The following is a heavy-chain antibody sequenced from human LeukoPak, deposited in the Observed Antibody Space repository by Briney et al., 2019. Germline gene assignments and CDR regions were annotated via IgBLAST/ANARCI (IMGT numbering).Heavy chain of an antibody. CDR2: ISADGTTT. V-gene: IGHV3-74*01. CDR3: ARGLAGAYRIMDV. J-gene: IGHJ6*02. Sequence: GGFLRLSCVASGFTFNTYWIHWVRQGPGKGLVSVSLISADGTTTTYADSVQGRFTVSRDNAKNTLYLQMNSLRAEDAAVYYCARGLAGAYRIMDVWGQGTTVTVS. D-gene: IGHD6-19*01. CDR1: GFTFNTYW.